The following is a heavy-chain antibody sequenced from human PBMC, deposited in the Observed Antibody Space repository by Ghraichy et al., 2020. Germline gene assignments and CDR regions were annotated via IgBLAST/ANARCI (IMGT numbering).Heavy chain of an antibody. J-gene: IGHJ4*02. CDR2: ISSGGAT. Sequence: GGSLRLSCAASGFSVTSHYISWVRQAPGKGLEWVSSISSGGATDYKDTVKGRFTISRDNSENTLYLQMNSLRVDDTAVYYCARGGIYSTLTFDSWGQGTLATVSS. CDR3: ARGGIYSTLTFDS. D-gene: IGHD2-2*01. CDR1: GFSVTSHY. V-gene: IGHV3-66*02.